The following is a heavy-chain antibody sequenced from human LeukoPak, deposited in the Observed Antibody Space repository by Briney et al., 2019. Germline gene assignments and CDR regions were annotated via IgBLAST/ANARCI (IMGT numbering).Heavy chain of an antibody. J-gene: IGHJ6*02. CDR1: GFTFSSYA. V-gene: IGHV3-33*08. CDR2: IWYDGSNK. CDR3: ARDGFSSSWYPTYYYYYGMDV. Sequence: GGSLRLSCAASGFTFSSYAMSWARQAPGKGLEWVAVIWYDGSNKYYADSVKGRFTISRDNSENTLYLQMNSLRAEDTAVYYCARDGFSSSWYPTYYYYYGMDVWGQGTTVTVSS. D-gene: IGHD6-13*01.